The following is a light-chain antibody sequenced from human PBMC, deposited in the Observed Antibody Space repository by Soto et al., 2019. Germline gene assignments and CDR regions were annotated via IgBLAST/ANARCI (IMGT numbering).Light chain of an antibody. CDR1: QSVSSY. CDR2: DVS. J-gene: IGKJ2*01. CDR3: LQRSTWYT. V-gene: IGKV3-11*01. Sequence: EMVLTQSPATLSLSPGERATLSCRASQSVSSYLAWYQQKPGQAPRLVIYDVSSRATGVPPRFSGSASGTDFTLTISSLEPEDFAFYYCLQRSTWYTFGQGTKLEIK.